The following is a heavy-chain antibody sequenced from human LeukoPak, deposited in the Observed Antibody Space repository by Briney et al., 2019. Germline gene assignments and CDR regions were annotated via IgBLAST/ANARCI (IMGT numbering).Heavy chain of an antibody. Sequence: GGSLGLSCAASEFPFSTYWMNWVRQPPGKGLEWVANIKQDGSDNYYVDSVKGRFTISRDNAKNSLYLQMNSLRAEDAAVYYCARDAYATGSLDLWGQGTLVTVAS. CDR1: EFPFSTYW. J-gene: IGHJ5*02. V-gene: IGHV3-7*03. D-gene: IGHD1-26*01. CDR3: ARDAYATGSLDL. CDR2: IKQDGSDN.